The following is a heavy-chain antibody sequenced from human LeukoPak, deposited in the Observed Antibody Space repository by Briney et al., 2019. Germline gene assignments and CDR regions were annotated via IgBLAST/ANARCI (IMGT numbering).Heavy chain of an antibody. V-gene: IGHV1-69*06. Sequence: GASVKVSCKASGGTFSSYAISWVRQAPGQGREWMGGIIPIFGTANYAQKFQGRVTITADKSTSTAYMELSSLRSEGTAVYYCASPIFGAGMGAFDIWGQGTMVTVSS. J-gene: IGHJ3*02. D-gene: IGHD3-3*01. CDR1: GGTFSSYA. CDR2: IIPIFGTA. CDR3: ASPIFGAGMGAFDI.